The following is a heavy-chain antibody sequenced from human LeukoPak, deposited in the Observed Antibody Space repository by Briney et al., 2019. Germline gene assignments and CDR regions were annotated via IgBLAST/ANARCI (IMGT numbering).Heavy chain of an antibody. Sequence: SGGSLRLSCAASGFSFSRSSIIWFRQAPGKGLEWVSSISVGDRPYTYYADSLKGRFTISRDNARNLVSLQMNSLRAEDTAVYYCASKTLWSGDRWGQGTLVTVSS. CDR1: GFSFSRSS. V-gene: IGHV3-21*06. CDR3: ASKTLWSGDR. D-gene: IGHD3-10*01. J-gene: IGHJ4*02. CDR2: ISVGDRPYT.